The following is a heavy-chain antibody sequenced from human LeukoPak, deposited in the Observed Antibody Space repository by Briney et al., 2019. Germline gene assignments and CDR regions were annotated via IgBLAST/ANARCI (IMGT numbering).Heavy chain of an antibody. J-gene: IGHJ4*02. CDR3: AKDWSHGSFDS. V-gene: IGHV3-30*02. CDR1: GYTFNSFG. D-gene: IGHD1-26*01. CDR2: IQSDGKQE. Sequence: GGSLRLSCAASGYTFNSFGMHWVRQAPGKGLEWVSFIQSDGKQEHYADSVKGQFTISGDNSKKMVYLQMDSLRHEDTAVYYCAKDWSHGSFDSWGQGTLVTVSS.